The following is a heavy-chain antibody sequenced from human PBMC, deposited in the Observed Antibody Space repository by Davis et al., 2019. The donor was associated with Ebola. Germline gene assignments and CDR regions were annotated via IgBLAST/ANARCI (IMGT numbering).Heavy chain of an antibody. CDR3: ARPLYDSSGYVDAFDI. D-gene: IGHD3-22*01. CDR2: IYPRDSDT. Sequence: GESLKISCKGSGYSFTNYWIGWVRQMPGKGLEWMGIIYPRDSDTRYSPSFQGRVTISADKSISTAYLQWSSLKASDTAMYYCARPLYDSSGYVDAFDIWGQGTMVTVSS. V-gene: IGHV5-51*01. J-gene: IGHJ3*02. CDR1: GYSFTNYW.